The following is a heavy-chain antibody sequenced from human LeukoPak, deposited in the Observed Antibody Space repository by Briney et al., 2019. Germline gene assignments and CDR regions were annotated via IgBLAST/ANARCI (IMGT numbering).Heavy chain of an antibody. J-gene: IGHJ4*02. CDR1: GFTFSSYA. CDR3: ARGVHYDFWSGYSTFDY. Sequence: PGGSLRLSCAASGFTFSSYAMSWVRQAPGKGLECISGFSGSGGSTYYADSVKGRFTISRDNSKNTLYLQMNSLRAEDTAVYYCARGVHYDFWSGYSTFDYWGQGTLVTVSS. CDR2: FSGSGGST. D-gene: IGHD3-3*01. V-gene: IGHV3-23*01.